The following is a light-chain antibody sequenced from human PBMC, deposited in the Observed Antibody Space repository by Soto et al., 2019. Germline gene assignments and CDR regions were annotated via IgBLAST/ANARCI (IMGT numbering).Light chain of an antibody. CDR3: QQYYSTPHT. Sequence: DIVMTQSPDSLAVSLGARATINCKSSQSVLYSSNNKNYLAWYQQKPGQPPKLLIYWASTRESGVPDRFSGSGSGTDFTLTISSLQAEDVAVYYCQQYYSTPHTFGPGTKVDIE. J-gene: IGKJ3*01. V-gene: IGKV4-1*01. CDR1: QSVLYSSNNKNY. CDR2: WAS.